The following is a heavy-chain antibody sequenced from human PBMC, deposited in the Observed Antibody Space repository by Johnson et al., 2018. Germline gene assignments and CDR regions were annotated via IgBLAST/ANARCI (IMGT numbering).Heavy chain of an antibody. V-gene: IGHV3-74*01. CDR3: ARGVGCGGGSCYPDAFDI. D-gene: IGHD2-15*01. Sequence: VQLVETGGGLVQPGGSLRLSCAASGFTSTTYWMHWVRQAPGKRLVWVSRIDTDGRSPSYADSVTGRFTTSRDNAKNTLYLQMNSLRAEDTAVYHCARGVGCGGGSCYPDAFDIWGQGTMVTVSS. CDR1: GFTSTTYW. CDR2: IDTDGRSP. J-gene: IGHJ3*02.